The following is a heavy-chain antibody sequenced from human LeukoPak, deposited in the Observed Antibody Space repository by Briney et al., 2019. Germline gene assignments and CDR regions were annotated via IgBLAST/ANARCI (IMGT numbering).Heavy chain of an antibody. CDR1: GYTFTSYY. V-gene: IGHV1-46*01. CDR3: ASLGVVPAAIIHYYYYYMDV. Sequence: ASVKVSCKASGYTFTSYYMHWVRQAPGQGLEWMGIINPSGGSTSYAQKFQGRVTMTRDTSTSTVYMELSSLRSEDTAVYYCASLGVVPAAIIHYYYYYMDVWGKGTTVTVSS. D-gene: IGHD2-2*02. J-gene: IGHJ6*03. CDR2: INPSGGST.